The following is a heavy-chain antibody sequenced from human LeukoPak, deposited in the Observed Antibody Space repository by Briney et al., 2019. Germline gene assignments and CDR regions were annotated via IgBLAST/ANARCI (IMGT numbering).Heavy chain of an antibody. CDR2: IYDSGST. V-gene: IGHV4-59*08. CDR3: AADGMVRGPDAWFDS. J-gene: IGHJ5*01. CDR1: GGSISSYY. D-gene: IGHD3-10*01. Sequence: PSETLSLTCTVSGGSISSYYWSWIRQPPGKGLEWIGYIYDSGSTNYNPSLKSRVTISVDTSKNQFSLKLTSVTAADTAVYYCAADGMVRGPDAWFDSWGQGTLVTVSS.